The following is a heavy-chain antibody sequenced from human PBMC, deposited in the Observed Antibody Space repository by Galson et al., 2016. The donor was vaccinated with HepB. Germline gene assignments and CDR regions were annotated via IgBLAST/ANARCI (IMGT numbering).Heavy chain of an antibody. CDR2: IYPGDSDT. CDR3: ARLPRYCNGDSCSTPYCFDY. V-gene: IGHV5-51*01. D-gene: IGHD2-15*01. CDR1: GYRFTSYW. Sequence: QSGAEVKKPGESLKISCKASGYRFTSYWIGWVRRMPGKGLEWMGIIYPGDSDTRYSPSFQGQVTFSVDKSITTAYLQWSSLKASDAAMYYCARLPRYCNGDSCSTPYCFDYWGQGTQVTVSS. J-gene: IGHJ4*02.